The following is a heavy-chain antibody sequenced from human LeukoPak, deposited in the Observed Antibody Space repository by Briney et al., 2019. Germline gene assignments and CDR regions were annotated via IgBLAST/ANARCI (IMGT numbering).Heavy chain of an antibody. CDR2: ISSSSSYT. CDR3: ARRGNIGNAFDF. D-gene: IGHD1-26*01. Sequence: GGSLRLSCAASGFTFSDYYMSWIRQAPGKGLEWVSYISSSSSYTNNADSVKGRFTISRDSAKNSLYLQMNSLRAADTAVYYCARRGNIGNAFDFWGQGTVATVSS. V-gene: IGHV3-11*03. J-gene: IGHJ3*01. CDR1: GFTFSDYY.